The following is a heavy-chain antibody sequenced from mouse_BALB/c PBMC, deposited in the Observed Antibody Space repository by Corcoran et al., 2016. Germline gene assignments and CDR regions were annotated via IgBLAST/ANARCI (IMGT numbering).Heavy chain of an antibody. D-gene: IGHD1-1*01. V-gene: IGHV1-18*01. CDR2: INPNNGGT. Sequence: EVQLQQSGPELVKPGASVKISCKTSGYTFTEYTMHWVKQSQGKSLEWIGGINPNNGGTSYNQKFKGKATLTVDKSSSTASMELRSLTAEDSAVYYCARPHCGSSYWYFYVWGAGTTVTFSS. CDR3: ARPHCGSSYWYFYV. J-gene: IGHJ1*01. CDR1: GYTFTEYT.